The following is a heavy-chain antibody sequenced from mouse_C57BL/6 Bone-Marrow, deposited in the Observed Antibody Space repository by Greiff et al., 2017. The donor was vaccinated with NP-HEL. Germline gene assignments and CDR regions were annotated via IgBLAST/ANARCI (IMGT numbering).Heavy chain of an antibody. CDR1: GYTFTTYP. Sequence: LQVVGVELVKPGAPVKMSCKAFGYTFTTYPTEWMKQNHGKGLEWIGNFHPYNDDTNYNEKFQGKATLTVEQSSSTVYLELSRLTSDDSAVYYCARASMMALDYWGQGTTLTVSS. CDR3: ARASMMALDY. CDR2: FHPYNDDT. V-gene: IGHV1-47*01. J-gene: IGHJ2*01. D-gene: IGHD2-3*01.